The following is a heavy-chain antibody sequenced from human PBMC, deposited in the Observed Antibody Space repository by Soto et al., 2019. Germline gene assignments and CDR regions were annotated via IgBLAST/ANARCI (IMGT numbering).Heavy chain of an antibody. J-gene: IGHJ4*02. V-gene: IGHV3-21*01. CDR3: ARVSGIVGATKLDY. D-gene: IGHD1-26*01. Sequence: WGSLRLSCSASGFTFSSYSMNWVRQAPGKGLEWVSSISSSSSYIYYADSVKGRFTISRDNAKNSLYLQMNSLRAEDTVVYYCARVSGIVGATKLDYWGQGTFVTVSS. CDR2: ISSSSSYI. CDR1: GFTFSSYS.